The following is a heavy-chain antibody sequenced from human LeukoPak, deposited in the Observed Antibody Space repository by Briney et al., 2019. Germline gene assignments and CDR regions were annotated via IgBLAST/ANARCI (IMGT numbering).Heavy chain of an antibody. J-gene: IGHJ4*02. D-gene: IGHD4-17*01. Sequence: SSETLSLTCTVSGGSISSSSYYWGWIRQPPGKGLEWIGSIYYSGSTYYNPSLKSRVTISVDTSKNQFSLKLSSVTAADTAVYYCARGPAIPYDYGDYVGFDYWGQGTLVTVSS. CDR1: GGSISSSSYY. V-gene: IGHV4-39*07. CDR2: IYYSGST. CDR3: ARGPAIPYDYGDYVGFDY.